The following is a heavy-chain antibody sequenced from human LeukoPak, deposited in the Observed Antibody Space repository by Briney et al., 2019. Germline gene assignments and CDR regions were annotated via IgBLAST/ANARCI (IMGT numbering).Heavy chain of an antibody. D-gene: IGHD3-3*01. Sequence: SETLSLTCTVPSGSISSYYWSWIRQPAGKGLEWIGRIYTSGSTNHNPSLKSRVTMSVDRSKNQFSLKLRSVTAADTSVYYCASVTIFGVAGEAGWFDLWGQGTLVTVSS. V-gene: IGHV4-4*07. CDR2: IYTSGST. CDR3: ASVTIFGVAGEAGWFDL. CDR1: SGSISSYY. J-gene: IGHJ5*02.